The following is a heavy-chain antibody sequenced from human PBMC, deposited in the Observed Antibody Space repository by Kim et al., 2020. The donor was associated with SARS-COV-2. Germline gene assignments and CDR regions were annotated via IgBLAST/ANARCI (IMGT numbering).Heavy chain of an antibody. V-gene: IGHV3-30*04. J-gene: IGHJ4*02. CDR2: ISYDGSNK. Sequence: GGSLRLSCAASGFTFSSYAMHWVRQAPGKGLEWVAVISYDGSNKYYADSVKGRFTISRDNSKNTLYLQMNSLRAEDTALYYCSRDRQYAEPGIAVAGVLDYWGQGTLVTVSS. CDR1: GFTFSSYA. D-gene: IGHD6-19*01. CDR3: SRDRQYAEPGIAVAGVLDY.